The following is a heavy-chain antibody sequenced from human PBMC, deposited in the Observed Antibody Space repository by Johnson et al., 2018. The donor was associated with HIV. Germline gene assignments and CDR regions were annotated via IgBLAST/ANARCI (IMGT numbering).Heavy chain of an antibody. J-gene: IGHJ3*02. D-gene: IGHD1-26*01. CDR1: GFPFSSYW. Sequence: VESGGGLVQPGGSLRLSCAASGFPFSSYWMSWVRQAPGKGLEWVANIKQDGSEKYYVDSVKGRFTISRDNAKNSLYLQMNSLRAEDTAVYYCARVQSLQWELLDGDAFDIWGQGTMVTVSS. CDR2: IKQDGSEK. V-gene: IGHV3-7*01. CDR3: ARVQSLQWELLDGDAFDI.